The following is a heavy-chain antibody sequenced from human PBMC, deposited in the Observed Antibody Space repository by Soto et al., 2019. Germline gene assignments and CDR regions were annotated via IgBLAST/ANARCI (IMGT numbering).Heavy chain of an antibody. D-gene: IGHD6-19*01. J-gene: IGHJ5*02. Sequence: QVQLVQSGAEVKKPGASVKVSCKASGYTFTDYVISWVRQAPGQGLEWMGWISPYTGDTKYPQRLQGRVTVTADTATSTAYMELRSLTSGDTAVYYCAKTGGWTWFDPWGQGTLVSVSS. V-gene: IGHV1-18*01. CDR2: ISPYTGDT. CDR1: GYTFTDYV. CDR3: AKTGGWTWFDP.